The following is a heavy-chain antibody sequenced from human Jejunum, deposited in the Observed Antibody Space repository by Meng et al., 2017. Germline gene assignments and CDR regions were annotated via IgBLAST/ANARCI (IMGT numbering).Heavy chain of an antibody. CDR1: GYTFSSQP. V-gene: IGHV7-4-1*02. CDR2: INTNTGNA. CDR3: ARHTGNLGLDY. D-gene: IGHD4-23*01. J-gene: IGHJ4*02. Sequence: VQLVQSESELKKTGASVKVSCKASGYTFSSQPLNWVRQAPGQGLEWIGWINTNTGNANYGPDFTGRFVFSLDTSVSTAYLQISSLSAEDTAVYYCARHTGNLGLDYWGQGTLVTVSS.